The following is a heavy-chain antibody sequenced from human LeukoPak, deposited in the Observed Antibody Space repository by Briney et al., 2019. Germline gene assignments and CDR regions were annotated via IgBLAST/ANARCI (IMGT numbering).Heavy chain of an antibody. CDR3: ATNILVRNIINWFDP. CDR2: IKPNSGGT. J-gene: IGHJ5*02. Sequence: EASVKVSCKASGYSFADYYMHWVRQAIGQGLEWIGWIKPNSGGTGSAQKFQGRVTMTRETSISTAYMELSSLIYDDTAVYYCATNILVRNIINWFDPWGQGTLVTVSS. V-gene: IGHV1-2*02. CDR1: GYSFADYY. D-gene: IGHD3-10*01.